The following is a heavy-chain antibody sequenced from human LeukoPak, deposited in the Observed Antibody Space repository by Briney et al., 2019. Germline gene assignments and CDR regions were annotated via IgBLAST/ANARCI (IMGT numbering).Heavy chain of an antibody. J-gene: IGHJ4*02. CDR1: GFTFSSYG. CDR3: ARAPDYGDYGRYFDY. CDR2: IWYDGSNN. V-gene: IGHV3-33*01. Sequence: GRSLRLSCAASGFTFSSYGMHWVRQAPGKGLEWVAVIWYDGSNNYYADSVKGRFTISRDNSKNTLYLQMNSLRAEDTAVYYCARAPDYGDYGRYFDYWGQGTLVTVSS. D-gene: IGHD4-17*01.